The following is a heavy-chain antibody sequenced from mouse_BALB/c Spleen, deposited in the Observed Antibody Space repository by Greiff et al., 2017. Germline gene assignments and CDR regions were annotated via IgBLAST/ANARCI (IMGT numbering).Heavy chain of an antibody. Sequence: DVQLQESGPGLVKPSQSLSLTCTVTGYSITSDYAWNWIRQFPGNKLEWMGYISYSGSTSYNPSLKSRISITRDTSKNQFFLQLNSVTTEDTATYYCARWGNCFDYWGQGTTLTVSS. CDR3: ARWGNCFDY. CDR1: GYSITSDYA. J-gene: IGHJ2*01. CDR2: ISYSGST. V-gene: IGHV3-2*02.